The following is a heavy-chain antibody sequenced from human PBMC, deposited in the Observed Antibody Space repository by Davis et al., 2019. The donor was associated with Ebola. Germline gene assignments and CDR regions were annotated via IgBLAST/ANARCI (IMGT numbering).Heavy chain of an antibody. D-gene: IGHD3-16*01. CDR1: GFTFSNAW. CDR3: STMHLYHFDS. CDR2: IESRTDGGTT. V-gene: IGHV3-15*04. J-gene: IGHJ4*02. Sequence: GESLKISCAASGFTFSNAWMNWVRQAPGKGLEWVGRIESRTDGGTTDYAAPVKGRFTISRDDSKNTLYLQMNSLKTEDTAVYYCSTMHLYHFDSWGQGTLVTVSS.